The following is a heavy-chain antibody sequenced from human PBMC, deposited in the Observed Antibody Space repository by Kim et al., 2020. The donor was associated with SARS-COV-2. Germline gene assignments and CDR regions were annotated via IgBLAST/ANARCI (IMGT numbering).Heavy chain of an antibody. CDR3: ARTLYGSGSYLADAFDI. D-gene: IGHD3-10*01. V-gene: IGHV4-59*01. CDR1: GGSISSYY. CDR2: IYYSGST. Sequence: SETLSLTCTVSGGSISSYYWSWIRQPPGKGLEWIGYIYYSGSTNYNPSLKSRVTISVDTSKNQFSLKLSSVTAADTAVYYCARTLYGSGSYLADAFDIWGQGKMVTVSS. J-gene: IGHJ3*02.